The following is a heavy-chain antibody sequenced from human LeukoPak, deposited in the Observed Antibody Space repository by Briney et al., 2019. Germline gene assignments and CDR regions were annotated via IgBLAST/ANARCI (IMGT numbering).Heavy chain of an antibody. J-gene: IGHJ3*02. CDR3: AREIGYCSSTSCYKRAFDI. D-gene: IGHD2-2*02. V-gene: IGHV1-46*01. Sequence: ASVKVSXKASGYTFTSYYMHWVRQAPGQGLEGMGIINPSGGSTSYAQKFQGRVTMTRDTSTSTVYMELSSLRSEDTAVYYCAREIGYCSSTSCYKRAFDIWGQGTMVTVSS. CDR2: INPSGGST. CDR1: GYTFTSYY.